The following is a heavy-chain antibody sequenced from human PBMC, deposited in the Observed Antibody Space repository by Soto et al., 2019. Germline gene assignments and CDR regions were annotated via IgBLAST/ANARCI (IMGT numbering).Heavy chain of an antibody. Sequence: SGPTLVNPTQTLTLTCTFSGFSLSTPGMRVSWIRQPPGKALEWLARIDWDDDTFYSPSLKTRLTISKATSKNQVVLTMTNMETTETAIYYWARVLMADSFDYWGQGALLTVS. CDR2: IDWDDDT. CDR1: GFSLSTPGMR. CDR3: ARVLMADSFDY. V-gene: IGHV2-70*04. J-gene: IGHJ4*02.